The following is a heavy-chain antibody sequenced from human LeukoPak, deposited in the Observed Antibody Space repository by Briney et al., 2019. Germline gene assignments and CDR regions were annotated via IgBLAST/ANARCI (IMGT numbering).Heavy chain of an antibody. CDR3: TTGGSVIVAGTRAFDI. CDR1: GFTFSSYA. D-gene: IGHD5-12*01. Sequence: GGSLRLSCAASGFTFSSYAMSWVRQAPGKGLEWVSAISGSGGSTYYADSVKGRFTISRDNSKNTLYLQMNSLRAEDTAVYYCTTGGSVIVAGTRAFDIWGQGTMVTVSS. V-gene: IGHV3-23*01. J-gene: IGHJ3*02. CDR2: ISGSGGST.